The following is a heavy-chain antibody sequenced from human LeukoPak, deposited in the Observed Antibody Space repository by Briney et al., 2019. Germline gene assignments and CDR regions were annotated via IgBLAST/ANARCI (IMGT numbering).Heavy chain of an antibody. D-gene: IGHD6-13*01. J-gene: IGHJ5*02. Sequence: ASVKVSCKASGYTFTSYAMNWVRQAPGQGLEWMGWINTNTGNPTYAQGFTGRFVFSLDTSVSTAYLQISSLKAEDTAVYYCAREDKAAAGRWFDPWGQGTLVTVSS. CDR1: GYTFTSYA. CDR2: INTNTGNP. V-gene: IGHV7-4-1*02. CDR3: AREDKAAAGRWFDP.